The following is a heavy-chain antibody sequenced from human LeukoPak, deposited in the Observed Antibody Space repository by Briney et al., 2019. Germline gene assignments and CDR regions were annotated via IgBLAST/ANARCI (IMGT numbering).Heavy chain of an antibody. D-gene: IGHD5-18*01. CDR2: IYHSGSS. V-gene: IGHV4-4*02. CDR3: AREHDRGYSYGF. CDR1: GVSISNGNW. Sequence: PSETLSLTCAVSGVSISNGNWWTWVRQSPGKGLEWIGEIYHSGSSNYNPSLKSRVTMSVDKSKNQFSLKLTSVTAADTAVYYCAREHDRGYSYGFWGQGTLVTVSS. J-gene: IGHJ4*02.